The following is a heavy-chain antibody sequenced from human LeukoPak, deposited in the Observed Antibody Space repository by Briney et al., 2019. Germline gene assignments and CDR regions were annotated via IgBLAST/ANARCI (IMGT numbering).Heavy chain of an antibody. V-gene: IGHV4-59*08. CDR2: IYYSGST. CDR3: ATTAGGDCCVFDY. J-gene: IGHJ4*02. CDR1: GGSISSYY. D-gene: IGHD2-21*02. Sequence: SETLSLTCTVSGGSISSYYWSWIRQPPGKGLEWIGYIYYSGSTNYNPSLKSRVTISVDTSKNQFSLKLSSVTAADTAVYYCATTAGGDCCVFDYWGQGTPVTVSS.